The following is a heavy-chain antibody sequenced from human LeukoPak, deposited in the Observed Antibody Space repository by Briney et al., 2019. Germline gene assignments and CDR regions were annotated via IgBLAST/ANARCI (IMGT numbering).Heavy chain of an antibody. CDR2: VNDRGTGT. J-gene: IGHJ4*02. CDR1: GFTFSKYA. CDR3: ARVYGDYGGYFDY. D-gene: IGHD4-17*01. V-gene: IGHV3-23*01. Sequence: GGSLRLSCAASGFTFSKYAMSWVRQAPGKGLEWVSTVNDRGTGTYYADSVKGRFTISRDNSKNTLYLQMNSLRAEDTAVYYCARVYGDYGGYFDYWGQGTLVTVSS.